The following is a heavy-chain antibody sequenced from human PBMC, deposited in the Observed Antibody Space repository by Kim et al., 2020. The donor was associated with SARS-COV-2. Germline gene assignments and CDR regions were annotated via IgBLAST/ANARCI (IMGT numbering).Heavy chain of an antibody. V-gene: IGHV3-23*01. CDR1: GFTFSSYA. J-gene: IGHJ6*02. CDR2: ISGSGGST. CDR3: ATYRSFGSGPLYGMDV. Sequence: GESLKISCAASGFTFSSYAMSWVRQAPGKGLEWVSAISGSGGSTYYADSVKGRFTISRDNSKNTLYLQMNSLRAEDTAVYYCATYRSFGSGPLYGMDVWGQGTTVTVSS. D-gene: IGHD3-10*01.